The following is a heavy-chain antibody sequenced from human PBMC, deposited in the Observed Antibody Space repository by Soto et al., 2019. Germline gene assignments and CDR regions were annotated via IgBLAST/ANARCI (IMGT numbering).Heavy chain of an antibody. CDR2: IGTIGDT. J-gene: IGHJ4*02. CDR3: VRGQEVGAHFFDS. CDR1: GFTFRSFD. D-gene: IGHD2-15*01. Sequence: EVQLVESGGGLVQPGGYLRLTCAASGFTFRSFDFHWVRQATGKGLEWVATIGTIGDTYYPVSVKGRFTVSRENANSSVSLQMDSLRVGDTAVYFCVRGQEVGAHFFDSWGQGTPVTVSS. V-gene: IGHV3-13*01.